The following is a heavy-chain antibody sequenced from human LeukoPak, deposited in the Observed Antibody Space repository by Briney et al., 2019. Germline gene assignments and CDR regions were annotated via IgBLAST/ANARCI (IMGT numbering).Heavy chain of an antibody. D-gene: IGHD7-27*01. V-gene: IGHV1-8*01. J-gene: IGHJ6*03. CDR3: ARGWGAGRKDYYSYMDV. CDR2: MNPNSGNT. CDR1: GYTFTSYV. Sequence: ASLKVSCKAAGYTFTSYVVNWVRQATGQGLEWMGWMNPNSGNTGYAQKSQGRVTMSRNTSISTAYMELSSLRSEDTAVYYCARGWGAGRKDYYSYMDVGGKGSTVTAPS.